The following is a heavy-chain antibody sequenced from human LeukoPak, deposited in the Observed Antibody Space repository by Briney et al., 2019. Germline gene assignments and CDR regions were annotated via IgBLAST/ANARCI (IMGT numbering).Heavy chain of an antibody. V-gene: IGHV4-59*01. CDR1: GGSISGYY. J-gene: IGHJ3*02. Sequence: SETLSLTCTVSGGSISGYYWSWIRRPPGKGLEWIGYIYYSGSTNYNPSLKSRVTISVDTSKNQFSLKLSSVTAADTAVYYCARAAREDSSGWYRKAFDIWGQGTMVTVSS. CDR3: ARAAREDSSGWYRKAFDI. D-gene: IGHD6-19*01. CDR2: IYYSGST.